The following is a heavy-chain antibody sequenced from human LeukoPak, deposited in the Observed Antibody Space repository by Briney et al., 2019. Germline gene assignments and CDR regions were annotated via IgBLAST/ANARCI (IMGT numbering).Heavy chain of an antibody. CDR1: GYTFTNWY. D-gene: IGHD1-26*01. CDR2: INPHSGGT. Sequence: ASVKVSCKASGYTFTNWYIHWARQAPGQGPEWMGWINPHSGGTNYAQKFQGRVTMTRDTSITTAYMELSRLRSDDTAVYYCAKWGAENAFDIWGQGTMVTVSS. V-gene: IGHV1-2*02. J-gene: IGHJ3*02. CDR3: AKWGAENAFDI.